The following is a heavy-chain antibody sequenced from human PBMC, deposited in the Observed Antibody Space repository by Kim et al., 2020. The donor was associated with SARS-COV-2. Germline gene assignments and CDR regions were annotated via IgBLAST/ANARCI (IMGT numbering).Heavy chain of an antibody. V-gene: IGHV4-34*01. CDR3: ARGRAFDI. Sequence: SGSTNYNPSLKSRVTISVDTSKNQFSLKLSSVTAADTAVYYCARGRAFDIWGQGTMVTVSS. CDR2: SGST. J-gene: IGHJ3*02.